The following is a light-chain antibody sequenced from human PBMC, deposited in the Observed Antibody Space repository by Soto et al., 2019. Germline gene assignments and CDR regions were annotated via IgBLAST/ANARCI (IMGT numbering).Light chain of an antibody. J-gene: IGKJ4*01. CDR3: HQYNNWPPWLP. Sequence: EIVMTQSPATLSVSAGERATLSCRASQSVSSNFAWYHQKPGQAPRLLIYGASTRATGIPARFSGSGSGTEFTLTISSLQSEDFSVYYCHQYNNWPPWLPFGGRTTV. CDR1: QSVSSN. V-gene: IGKV3-15*01. CDR2: GAS.